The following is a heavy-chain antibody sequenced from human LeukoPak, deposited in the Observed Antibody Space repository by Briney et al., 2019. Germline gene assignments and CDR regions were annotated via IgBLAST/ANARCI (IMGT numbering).Heavy chain of an antibody. J-gene: IGHJ6*03. Sequence: ASVKVSCRTSGYTFTTYAMNWVRQAPGQGLECMGWIDTNTGNPTYAQGFTGRFVFSLDTSVSTAYLQISSLKAEDTAVYYCARNRISHHMDVWGKGTTVTVSS. D-gene: IGHD2-15*01. CDR1: GYTFTTYA. V-gene: IGHV7-4-1*02. CDR2: IDTNTGNP. CDR3: ARNRISHHMDV.